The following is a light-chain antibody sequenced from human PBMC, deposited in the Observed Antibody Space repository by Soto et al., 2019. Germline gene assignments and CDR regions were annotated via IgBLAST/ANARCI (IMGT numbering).Light chain of an antibody. Sequence: QSALTQPASVSGSPGQSITISCTGTSSDIGDYNYVSWYQQYPGKAPKLIISELSSRPSGISNRFSGSKSASTASLTISGLQPEDEADYYCCSYSTTTPYVFGTGTKVTVL. CDR2: ELS. V-gene: IGLV2-14*01. CDR1: SSDIGDYNY. CDR3: CSYSTTTPYV. J-gene: IGLJ1*01.